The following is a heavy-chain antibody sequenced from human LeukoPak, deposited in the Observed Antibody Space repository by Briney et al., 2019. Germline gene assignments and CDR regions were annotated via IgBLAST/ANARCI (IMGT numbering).Heavy chain of an antibody. CDR3: VRELAY. Sequence: GGSLRLSCAASGFTFTTYMMNWVRQTPGKGLEWVSNISSDGGAIYYADSVKGRFTISRDNAQTSLYLQMNNLRAEDTAVYYCVRELAYWGQGALVTVSS. CDR1: GFTFTTYM. CDR2: ISSDGGAI. V-gene: IGHV3-48*01. J-gene: IGHJ4*02.